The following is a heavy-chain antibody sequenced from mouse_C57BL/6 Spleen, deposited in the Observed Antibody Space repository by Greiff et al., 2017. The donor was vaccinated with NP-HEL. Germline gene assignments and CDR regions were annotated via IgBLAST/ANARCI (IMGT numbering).Heavy chain of an antibody. CDR2: IYPGSGNT. V-gene: IGHV1-66*01. Sequence: QVQLQQSGPELVKPGASVKISCKASGYSFTSYYIHWVKQRPGQGLEWIGWIYPGSGNTKYNEKFKGKATLTADTSSSTAYMQLSSLTSEDSAVYYFARGPYGSSPWFAYWGQGTLVTVSA. J-gene: IGHJ3*01. D-gene: IGHD1-1*01. CDR1: GYSFTSYY. CDR3: ARGPYGSSPWFAY.